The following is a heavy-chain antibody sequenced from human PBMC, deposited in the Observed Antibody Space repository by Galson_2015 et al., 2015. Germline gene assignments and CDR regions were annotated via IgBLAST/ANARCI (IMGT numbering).Heavy chain of an antibody. CDR3: ARDAAEYCSGGSCYSSYYYYMDV. D-gene: IGHD2-15*01. V-gene: IGHV3-30-3*01. CDR1: GFTFSSYA. CDR2: ISYDGSNK. Sequence: SLRLSCAASGFTFSSYAMHWVRQAPGKGLEWVAVISYDGSNKYYADSVKGRFTISRDNSKNTLYLQMNSLRAEDTAVYYCARDAAEYCSGGSCYSSYYYYMDVWGKGTPVTVSS. J-gene: IGHJ6*03.